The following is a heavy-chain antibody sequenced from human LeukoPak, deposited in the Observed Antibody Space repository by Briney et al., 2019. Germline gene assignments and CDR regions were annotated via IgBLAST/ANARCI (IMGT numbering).Heavy chain of an antibody. V-gene: IGHV3-21*01. Sequence: PGGSLRLSCAASGFTFSSYSMNWVRQAPGKGLEWVSSISSSSSYIYYADSVKGRFTISRDNAKNSLYLQMNSLRAEDTAVYYCARDPAGYSYGYRKDCDYWGQGTLVTVSS. J-gene: IGHJ4*02. CDR1: GFTFSSYS. CDR2: ISSSSSYI. D-gene: IGHD5-18*01. CDR3: ARDPAGYSYGYRKDCDY.